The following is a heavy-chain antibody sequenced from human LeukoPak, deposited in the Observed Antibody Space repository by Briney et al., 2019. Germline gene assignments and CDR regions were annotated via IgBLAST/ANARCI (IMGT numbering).Heavy chain of an antibody. CDR3: ARSGYSGYDWNY. Sequence: PSETLSLTCTVSGTYISSSSYYWGWIRQPPGKGLEWIVSMYYSGSTYYNPSLESRVTMSVDTSKNQFSLKMNSVTAADTAVYYCARSGYSGYDWNYWGQGTLVTVSS. J-gene: IGHJ4*02. V-gene: IGHV4-39*07. CDR2: MYYSGST. D-gene: IGHD5-12*01. CDR1: GTYISSSSYY.